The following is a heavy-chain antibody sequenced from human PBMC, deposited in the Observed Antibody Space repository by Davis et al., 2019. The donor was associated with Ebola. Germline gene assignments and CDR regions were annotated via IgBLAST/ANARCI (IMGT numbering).Heavy chain of an antibody. CDR3: ARVDIVLMVYAIQMGGMDV. Sequence: PGGSLRLSCAASGFTFSSYWMSWVRQAPGKGLEWVANIKQDGSEKYYVDSVKGRFTISRDNAKNSLYLQMNSLRAEDTAVYYCARVDIVLMVYAIQMGGMDVWGQGTTVTVSS. D-gene: IGHD2-8*01. CDR1: GFTFSSYW. V-gene: IGHV3-7*03. CDR2: IKQDGSEK. J-gene: IGHJ6*02.